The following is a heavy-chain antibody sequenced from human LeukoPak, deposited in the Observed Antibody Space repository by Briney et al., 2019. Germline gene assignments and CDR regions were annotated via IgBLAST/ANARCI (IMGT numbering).Heavy chain of an antibody. CDR3: ARDPTGIAAADQLDY. D-gene: IGHD6-13*01. CDR1: GYTFTGYY. Sequence: ASVKVSCKASGYTFTGYYMHWVRQAPGQGLEWMGWINPNSGGTNYAQKFQGRVTMTRDTSISTAYMELGRLRSDDTAVYYCARDPTGIAAADQLDYWGQGTLVTVSS. CDR2: INPNSGGT. J-gene: IGHJ4*02. V-gene: IGHV1-2*02.